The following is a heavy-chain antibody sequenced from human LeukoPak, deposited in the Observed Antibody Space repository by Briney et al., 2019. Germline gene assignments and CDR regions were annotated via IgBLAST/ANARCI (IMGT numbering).Heavy chain of an antibody. Sequence: GGSLRLSCAASGFTFDDYAMHWVRQAPGKGLEWVSGISWNSGSIGYADSVKGRFTISRDNAKNSLYLQMNSLRAGHMGLYYCLKDRRSCGWYCGLDDWGQGTLVSVSS. CDR2: ISWNSGSI. V-gene: IGHV3-9*03. D-gene: IGHD6-19*01. CDR1: GFTFDDYA. J-gene: IGHJ4*02. CDR3: LKDRRSCGWYCGLDD.